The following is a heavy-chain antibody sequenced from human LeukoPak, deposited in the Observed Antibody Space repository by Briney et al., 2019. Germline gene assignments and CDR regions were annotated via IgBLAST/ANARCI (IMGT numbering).Heavy chain of an antibody. CDR2: IYYSGST. J-gene: IGHJ4*02. CDR1: GGSISSYY. V-gene: IGHV4-59*01. Sequence: SETLSLTCTVSGGSISSYYWSWIRQPPGKGLEWIGYIYYSGSTNYNPSLKSRVTISVDTSKNQFSLKPSSVTAADTAVYYCAGSSGYLLYRSYWGQGTLVTVSS. CDR3: AGSSGYLLYRSY. D-gene: IGHD3-22*01.